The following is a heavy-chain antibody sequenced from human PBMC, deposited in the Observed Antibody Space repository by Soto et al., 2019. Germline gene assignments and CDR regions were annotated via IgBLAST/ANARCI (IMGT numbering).Heavy chain of an antibody. J-gene: IGHJ4*02. CDR3: AKDTRALLWWNTPDY. V-gene: IGHV3-23*01. CDR2: ISWSGGST. Sequence: GGSLRLSCAASGFTYSSYAMSWVRQAPGKGLEWVSAISWSGGSTYYADSVKGRFTISRDNAKNTLYLQMNSLRAEDTALHYCAKDTRALLWWNTPDYWGQGTLVTVSS. D-gene: IGHD2-21*01. CDR1: GFTYSSYA.